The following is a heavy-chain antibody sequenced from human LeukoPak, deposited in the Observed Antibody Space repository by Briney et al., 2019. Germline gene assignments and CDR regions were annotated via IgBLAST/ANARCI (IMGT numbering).Heavy chain of an antibody. V-gene: IGHV3-64*01. CDR3: AKDHYFGSAAGFDY. J-gene: IGHJ4*02. D-gene: IGHD6-13*01. CDR1: GGSISSSSYY. Sequence: PSETLSLTCTVSGGSISSSSYYWGWVRQAPGKGLEYVSAISSNGGSTYYANSVKGRFTISRDNSKNTLYLQMNSLRAEDTAVYYCAKDHYFGSAAGFDYWGQGTLVTVSS. CDR2: ISSNGGST.